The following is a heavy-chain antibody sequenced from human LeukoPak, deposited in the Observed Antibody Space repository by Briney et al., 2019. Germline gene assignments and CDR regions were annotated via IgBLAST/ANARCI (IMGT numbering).Heavy chain of an antibody. CDR3: ARQYSSGWGY. Sequence: PSETLSLTCTVSGDSISRSRYYWAWIRQPPGKGLEWIGSIYYSGSTYYKPSLKSRGTISVDTSKDQFSLKLRSVTGAETAVYYCARQYSSGWGYWGQGTLVTVSS. CDR2: IYYSGST. J-gene: IGHJ4*02. V-gene: IGHV4-39*01. CDR1: GDSISRSRYY. D-gene: IGHD6-19*01.